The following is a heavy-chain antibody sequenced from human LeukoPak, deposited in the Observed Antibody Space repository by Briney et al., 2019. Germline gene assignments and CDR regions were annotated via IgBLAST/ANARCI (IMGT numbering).Heavy chain of an antibody. Sequence: PSQTLSLTCAVSGGSIRSGGYSWSWIRQPPGKGLEWIGYIYYSGSTYYSPSLKSRVTISVDRSKNQFSLKLRFVTAADTAVYYCARDRRIAAAGDYGMDVWGQGTTVTVSS. J-gene: IGHJ6*02. CDR2: IYYSGST. CDR1: GGSIRSGGYS. V-gene: IGHV4-30-2*01. CDR3: ARDRRIAAAGDYGMDV. D-gene: IGHD6-13*01.